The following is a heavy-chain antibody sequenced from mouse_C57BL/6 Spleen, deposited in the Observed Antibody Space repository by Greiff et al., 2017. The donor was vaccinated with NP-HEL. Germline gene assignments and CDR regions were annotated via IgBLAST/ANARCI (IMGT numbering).Heavy chain of an antibody. J-gene: IGHJ2*01. Sequence: VQLQQSGAELVKPGASVKISCKASGYAFSSYWMNWVKQRPGKGLEWIGQIYPGDGDTNYNGKFKGKATLTAAKSASTAYMHLSSLTSEDSAVYFGARSYYGSSYVGYWGQGTTLTVSS. CDR2: IYPGDGDT. CDR3: ARSYYGSSYVGY. D-gene: IGHD1-1*01. CDR1: GYAFSSYW. V-gene: IGHV1-80*01.